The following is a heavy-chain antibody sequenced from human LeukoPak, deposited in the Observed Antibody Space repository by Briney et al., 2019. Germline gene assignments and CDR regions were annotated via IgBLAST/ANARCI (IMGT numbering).Heavy chain of an antibody. CDR3: ARGRTGHQSYYYYYMDV. Sequence: PGGSLILSCAASGFNFGDDFMTWIRQAPGKGLEWISFISHSGMTISYAESVRGRFTISRDNAKNSLFLQMTNLGAEDTALYYCARGRTGHQSYYYYYMDVWGKGTPVIVSS. CDR2: ISHSGMTI. D-gene: IGHD3/OR15-3a*01. CDR1: GFNFGDDF. J-gene: IGHJ6*03. V-gene: IGHV3-11*01.